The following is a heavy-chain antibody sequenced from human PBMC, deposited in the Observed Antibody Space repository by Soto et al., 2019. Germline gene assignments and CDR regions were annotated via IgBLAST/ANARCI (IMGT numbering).Heavy chain of an antibody. V-gene: IGHV1-3*01. CDR1: GYTFTSYA. J-gene: IGHJ5*02. D-gene: IGHD2-21*02. Sequence: QVQLVQSGAEVKKPGASVKVSCKASGYTFTSYAMHWVRQAPGQRLEWMGWINAGNGNTKYSQKFQDRVTITRDTSASTAYMELSSLRSEDTAVYYCARGFRGGDAYWFDPWGQGTLVTFSS. CDR3: ARGFRGGDAYWFDP. CDR2: INAGNGNT.